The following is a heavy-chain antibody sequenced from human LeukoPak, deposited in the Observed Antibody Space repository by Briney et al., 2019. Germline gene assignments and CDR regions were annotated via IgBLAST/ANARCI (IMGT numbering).Heavy chain of an antibody. CDR1: GFTFSSYA. CDR3: AKENRGSSWYNWFDP. Sequence: PGGSLRLSCAASGFTFSSYAMSWVRQAPGKGLEWVSAISGSGGNTYYADSVKGRFTISRDNSKNTLYLQMNSLRAEDTAVYYCAKENRGSSWYNWFDPWGQGTLVTVSS. J-gene: IGHJ5*02. V-gene: IGHV3-23*01. D-gene: IGHD6-13*01. CDR2: ISGSGGNT.